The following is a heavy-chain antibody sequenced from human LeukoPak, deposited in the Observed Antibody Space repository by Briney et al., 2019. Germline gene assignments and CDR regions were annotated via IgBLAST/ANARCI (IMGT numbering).Heavy chain of an antibody. CDR2: IYPGDSET. Sequence: GESLKISCKGSGYSFTSYWIGWVRQMPGKGLEWMEIIYPGDSETRYSPSFRGQVNMSADKSTSTAYLQWSSLRASDTAMYYCATRAGGTTLLYFDLWGRGTLVTVSS. CDR1: GYSFTSYW. D-gene: IGHD1-1*01. CDR3: ATRAGGTTLLYFDL. V-gene: IGHV5-51*01. J-gene: IGHJ2*01.